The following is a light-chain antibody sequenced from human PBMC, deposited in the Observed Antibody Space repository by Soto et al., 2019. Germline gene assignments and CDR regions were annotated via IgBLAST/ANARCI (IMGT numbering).Light chain of an antibody. CDR2: GTS. CDR3: QQYGTSALT. CDR1: QSVSSSY. Sequence: IVLTQSPGTLSLSPGERATLSCRASQSVSSSYLVWYQQRPGQPPRLLIYGTSTRAAGISDRFSGSGSGTDFTLTIYRLEPGDSAVYYCQQYGTSALTFGGGT. V-gene: IGKV3-20*01. J-gene: IGKJ4*01.